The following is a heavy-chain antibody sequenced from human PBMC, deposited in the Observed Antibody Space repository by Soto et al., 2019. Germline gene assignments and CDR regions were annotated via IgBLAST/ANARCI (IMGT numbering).Heavy chain of an antibody. D-gene: IGHD4-17*01. Sequence: PGGSRRLSCAASGFTFSSYSMNWVRQAPGKGLEWVSSISSSSSYIYYADSVKGRFTISXXXAXXSXXLXXNXXRAXDTAVYYCATATVTPRGYAFDIWGQGTMVTVSS. CDR2: ISSSSSYI. CDR3: ATATVTPRGYAFDI. V-gene: IGHV3-21*01. J-gene: IGHJ3*02. CDR1: GFTFSSYS.